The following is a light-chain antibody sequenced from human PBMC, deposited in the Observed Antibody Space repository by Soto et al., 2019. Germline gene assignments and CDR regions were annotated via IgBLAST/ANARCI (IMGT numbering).Light chain of an antibody. V-gene: IGLV1-40*01. CDR3: QSYDSSLSGSHV. CDR2: GNS. J-gene: IGLJ1*01. Sequence: QSVLTQPPPVSWAPGQRVTLSCTGSSSNIGAGYDVHWYQQLPGTAPKLLIYGNSNRPSGVPDRFSGSKSGTSASLAITGLQAEDEADYYCQSYDSSLSGSHVFVTGTKVTVL. CDR1: SSNIGAGYD.